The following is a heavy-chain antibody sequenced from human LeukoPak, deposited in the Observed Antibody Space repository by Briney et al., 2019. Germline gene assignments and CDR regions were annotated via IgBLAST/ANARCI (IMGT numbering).Heavy chain of an antibody. V-gene: IGHV3-74*03. CDR3: ARDMIRGVVNN. J-gene: IGHJ4*02. Sequence: GGSLRLSCGASGFTFSSYWMHWVRQAPGKGLVWVSRIKSDGSTTTYADSVKGRFTISRDNAKNRLYMQMNSLRVEDTAVYYCARDMIRGVVNNWGQGALVTVSS. CDR1: GFTFSSYW. D-gene: IGHD3-10*01. CDR2: IKSDGSTT.